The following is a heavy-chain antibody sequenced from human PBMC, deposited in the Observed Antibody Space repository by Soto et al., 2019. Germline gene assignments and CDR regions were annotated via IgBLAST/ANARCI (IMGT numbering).Heavy chain of an antibody. Sequence: PVESRKISCKCSGYRFTSYLIVLVRPLPGKGLEWMGIIYPGDSDTRYSPSFQGQVTISADKSISTAYLQWSSLKASDTAMYYCARGAAGDVVLHSFDPWGQGPLVTVSS. CDR1: GYRFTSYL. CDR2: IYPGDSDT. J-gene: IGHJ5*02. V-gene: IGHV5-51*01. D-gene: IGHD6-13*01. CDR3: ARGAAGDVVLHSFDP.